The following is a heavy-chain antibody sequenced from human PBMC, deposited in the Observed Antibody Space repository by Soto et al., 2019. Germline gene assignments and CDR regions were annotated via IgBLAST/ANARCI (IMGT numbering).Heavy chain of an antibody. CDR3: ARGTYTTGWYYFDY. CDR1: GYSISSGHY. CDR2: VFHIGRA. J-gene: IGHJ4*02. D-gene: IGHD6-19*01. Sequence: KPSETLSLTCAVSGYSISSGHYWDWIRQPPGKGPEWIGSVFHIGRAFYNPSLKSQVTMSVDTSKNQFSLNLTSATAADTAIYYCARGTYTTGWYYFDYWGQGTLVTVSS. V-gene: IGHV4-38-2*01.